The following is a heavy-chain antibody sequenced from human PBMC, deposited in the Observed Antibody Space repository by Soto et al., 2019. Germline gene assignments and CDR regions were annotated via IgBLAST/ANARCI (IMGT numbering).Heavy chain of an antibody. CDR2: IYSSGSS. J-gene: IGHJ3*02. CDR1: GGSINSDGHY. CDR3: AADTQNGDLGDYSAAFDI. V-gene: IGHV4-31*02. Sequence: PWETLSLTCSVSGGSINSDGHYWSWIRQVPGKGLEWLGYIYSSGSSDYNPSLKSRLTITLDTSKNQFSLRLISLTAADTAVYFCAADTQNGDLGDYSAAFDIWGQGTLVTVSS. D-gene: IGHD4-17*01.